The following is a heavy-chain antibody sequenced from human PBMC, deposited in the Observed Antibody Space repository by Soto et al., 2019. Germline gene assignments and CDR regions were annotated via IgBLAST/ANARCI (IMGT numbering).Heavy chain of an antibody. V-gene: IGHV3-66*01. CDR2: IYSGGGT. CDR1: GFTVGSNY. D-gene: IGHD6-13*01. CDR3: ARDHITAPVGRSFDY. Sequence: GGSLRLSCAASGFTVGSNYMFWVRQAPGKGLEWVSTIYSGGGTYYADSVKGRFTISRDNAKNSLYLQMNSLRVEDTAVYFCARDHITAPVGRSFDYWGQGTLVTVSS. J-gene: IGHJ4*02.